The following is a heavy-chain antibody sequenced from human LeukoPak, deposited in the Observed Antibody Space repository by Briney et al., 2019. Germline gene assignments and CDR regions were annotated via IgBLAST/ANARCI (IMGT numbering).Heavy chain of an antibody. CDR2: ISSTSSYI. D-gene: IGHD6-19*01. J-gene: IGHJ4*02. Sequence: PGGSLRLSCAASGFSFSSYSMNWVRQAPGKGLEWVSSISSTSSYIYYADSVKGRFTISRDNTKNSLYLQMNSLRAEDTAVYYCARASSGRAVDLYYFDYWGQGTLVTVSS. CDR3: ARASSGRAVDLYYFDY. CDR1: GFSFSSYS. V-gene: IGHV3-21*01.